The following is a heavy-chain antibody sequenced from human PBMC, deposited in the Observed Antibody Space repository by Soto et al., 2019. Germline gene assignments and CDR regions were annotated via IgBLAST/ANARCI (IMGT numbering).Heavy chain of an antibody. V-gene: IGHV4-4*02. J-gene: IGHJ6*02. D-gene: IGHD3-22*01. Sequence: PSETLSLTCAVSGGSISSSNWWSWVRQPPGKGLEWIGEIYHSGSTNYNPSLKSRVTISVDTSKNQFSLKLSSVTAADTAVYYCAGSCYYHNNGMDVWGQGTTVTVSS. CDR1: GGSISSSNW. CDR2: IYHSGST. CDR3: AGSCYYHNNGMDV.